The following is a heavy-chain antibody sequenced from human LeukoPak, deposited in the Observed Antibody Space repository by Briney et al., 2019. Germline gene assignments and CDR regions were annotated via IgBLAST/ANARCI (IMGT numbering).Heavy chain of an antibody. J-gene: IGHJ4*02. Sequence: SVKVSCKASGGTFSSYAISWVRQAPGQGLEWMGRIIPILGITNSAQKFQGRVTITADKSTTTAYMELSSLRSEDTAVYYCAGGGDCSGGSCYHYWGQGTLVTVSS. D-gene: IGHD2-15*01. CDR2: IIPILGIT. CDR3: AGGGDCSGGSCYHY. CDR1: GGTFSSYA. V-gene: IGHV1-69*04.